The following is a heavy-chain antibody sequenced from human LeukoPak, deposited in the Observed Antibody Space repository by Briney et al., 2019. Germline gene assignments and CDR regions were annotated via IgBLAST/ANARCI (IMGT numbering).Heavy chain of an antibody. J-gene: IGHJ5*02. V-gene: IGHV3-23*01. CDR3: AKGTYDYGDFGNWFDP. D-gene: IGHD4-17*01. CDR1: GFTFSSNA. Sequence: GGSLRLSCAASGFTFSSNAMSWVRQAPGKGLEWVSAISGSGGSTYYADSVKGRFTISRDNSKNMLYLQMNSLRAEDTAVYYCAKGTYDYGDFGNWFDPWGQGTLATVSS. CDR2: ISGSGGST.